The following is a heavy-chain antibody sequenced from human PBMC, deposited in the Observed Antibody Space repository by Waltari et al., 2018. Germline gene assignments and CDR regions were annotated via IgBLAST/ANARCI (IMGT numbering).Heavy chain of an antibody. V-gene: IGHV3-30*02. J-gene: IGHJ4*02. CDR2: IRYDGSNK. CDR3: AKDSASSGYPSPLDY. CDR1: GFTFSSYG. Sequence: QVQLVESGGGVVQPGGSLRLSSAASGFTFSSYGMHWVRQAPGKGLEWVAFIRYDGSNKYYADSVKGRFTISRDNSKNTLYLQMNSLRAEDTAVYYCAKDSASSGYPSPLDYWGQGTLVTVSS. D-gene: IGHD3-22*01.